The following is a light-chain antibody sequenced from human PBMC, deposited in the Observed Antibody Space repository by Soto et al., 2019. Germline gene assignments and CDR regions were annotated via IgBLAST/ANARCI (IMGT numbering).Light chain of an antibody. V-gene: IGKV3-15*01. CDR3: QQYNSWPIT. Sequence: EIVMTQSPATLSVSPGERATLSCRASQSVSSNLAWNQQKPGQAPRLLIYGASTRATGIPARFSGSGSETEFTLTISSLQSEDFAVYYCQQYNSWPITFGQGTRLEIK. CDR2: GAS. CDR1: QSVSSN. J-gene: IGKJ5*01.